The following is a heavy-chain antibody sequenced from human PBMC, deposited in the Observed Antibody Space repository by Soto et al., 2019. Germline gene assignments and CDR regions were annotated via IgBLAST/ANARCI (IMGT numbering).Heavy chain of an antibody. CDR3: ARKDKSGYFNWFDP. CDR1: GYRFTSYW. D-gene: IGHD3-22*01. CDR2: IFTSDSDT. V-gene: IGHV5-51*01. Sequence: GESLKISCSTSGYRFTSYWIAWVRQMPGKGLEWIGIIFTSDSDTRSSPSFQGQVTISADRSTSTVFLQWASLKASDTAVYFCARKDKSGYFNWFDPWGQGTLVTVSS. J-gene: IGHJ5*02.